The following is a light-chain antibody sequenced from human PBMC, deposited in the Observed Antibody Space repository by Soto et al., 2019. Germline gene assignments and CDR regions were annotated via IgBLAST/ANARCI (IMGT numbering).Light chain of an antibody. J-gene: IGLJ2*01. CDR2: EGS. CDR3: CSYAGSSTFHVV. Sequence: QSVLTQPASVSGSPGQSITISCTGTSSDVGSYNLVSWYQQHPGKAPKLMIYEGSKRPSGVSNRFSGSKSGNTASLTISGLQAEDEDDYYCCSYAGSSTFHVVFGGGTKLTVL. V-gene: IGLV2-23*03. CDR1: SSDVGSYNL.